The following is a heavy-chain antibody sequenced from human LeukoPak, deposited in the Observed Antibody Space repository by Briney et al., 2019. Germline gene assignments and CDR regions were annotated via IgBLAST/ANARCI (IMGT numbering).Heavy chain of an antibody. CDR1: GGSISSYY. CDR3: AREGATGDAFDI. CDR2: IHYSGST. D-gene: IGHD5-12*01. V-gene: IGHV4-59*01. J-gene: IGHJ3*02. Sequence: PSETLSLTCTVSGGSISSYYWSWLRQPPGKGLEWIGYIHYSGSTNYNPSLKSRVTISVDTSKNQFSLKLSSVTAADTAVYYCAREGATGDAFDIWGQGTMVTVSS.